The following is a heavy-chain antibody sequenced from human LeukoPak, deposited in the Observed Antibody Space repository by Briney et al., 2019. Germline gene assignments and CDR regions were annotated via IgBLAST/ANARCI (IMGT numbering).Heavy chain of an antibody. Sequence: PGGSLRLSWAASGFTFSSYAMSWVRQAPGKGLEWVSAISGSGGSTYYADSVKGRFTISRDNSKNTLYLQMNSLRAEDTVVYYCAKDFLGSSWLTKTLPPDGMDVWGQGTTVTVSS. CDR2: ISGSGGST. CDR1: GFTFSSYA. V-gene: IGHV3-23*01. D-gene: IGHD6-13*01. J-gene: IGHJ6*02. CDR3: AKDFLGSSWLTKTLPPDGMDV.